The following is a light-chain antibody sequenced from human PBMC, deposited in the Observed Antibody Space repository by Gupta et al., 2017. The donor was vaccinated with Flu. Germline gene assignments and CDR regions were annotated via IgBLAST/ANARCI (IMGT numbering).Light chain of an antibody. CDR3: CSNPGSNTWV. V-gene: IGLV2-23*01. CDR1: SSDVGTFNL. CDR2: DAT. J-gene: IGLJ3*02. Sequence: QSALTQPASVSGSPGQSITILCTETSSDVGTFNLVTWYQHYPGKAPKLIFYDATKRPSGISNRFSGSQSGNTASLTISGLQPADEADYYCCSNPGSNTWVFGGGTKLTVL.